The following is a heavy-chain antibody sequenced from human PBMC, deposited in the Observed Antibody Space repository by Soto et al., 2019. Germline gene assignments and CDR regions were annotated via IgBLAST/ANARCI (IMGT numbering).Heavy chain of an antibody. CDR3: ARGGSYHPRYIVVVPAATNWFDP. CDR2: ISSSGSTI. J-gene: IGHJ5*02. V-gene: IGHV3-11*01. D-gene: IGHD2-2*01. CDR1: GFTFSDYY. Sequence: GGSLRLSCAASGFTFSDYYMSWIRQAPGKGLEWVSYISSSGSTIYYADSVKGRFTISRDNAKNSLYLQMNSLRAEDTAVYYCARGGSYHPRYIVVVPAATNWFDPWGQGTLVTVSS.